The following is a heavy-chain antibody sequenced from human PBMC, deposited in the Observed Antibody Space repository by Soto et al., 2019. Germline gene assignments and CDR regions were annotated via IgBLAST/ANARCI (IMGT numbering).Heavy chain of an antibody. Sequence: PGGSLRLSCAACGFTFSSYSISWVRQAPWKGLEWVSAISGSGGSTYYADSVKGRFTISRDNSKNTLYMQMNSLRAEDTAVYYCAKSDSGDFDYCGQGTLVTLCS. D-gene: IGHD6-25*01. CDR1: GFTFSSYS. V-gene: IGHV3-23*01. CDR2: ISGSGGST. J-gene: IGHJ4*02. CDR3: AKSDSGDFDY.